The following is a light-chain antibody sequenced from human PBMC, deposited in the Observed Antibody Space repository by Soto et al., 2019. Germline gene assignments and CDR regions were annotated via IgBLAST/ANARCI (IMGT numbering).Light chain of an antibody. CDR3: MQSLKLPRT. J-gene: IGKJ1*01. Sequence: DIVMTQTPISLSVTPGQPTSISCKSSQSLLHSDGKTYLPRYLQKPGQPPQILIPEVSTGFSGGPDRFSGSGSGTDFTLKISRVEADDVGVYYCMQSLKLPRTFGQGTKVEIK. CDR2: EVS. V-gene: IGKV2D-29*01. CDR1: QSLLHSDGKTY.